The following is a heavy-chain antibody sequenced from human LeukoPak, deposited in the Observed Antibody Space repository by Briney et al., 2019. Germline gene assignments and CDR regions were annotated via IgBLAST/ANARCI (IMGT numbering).Heavy chain of an antibody. J-gene: IGHJ4*02. CDR2: IYHSGST. V-gene: IGHV4-38-2*01. CDR1: GYSISSGYY. CDR3: ARVFDYYDSSGYYFDY. Sequence: SETLSLTCAVSGYSISSGYYWGWIRQPPGKGLEWIGSIYHSGSTYYNPSLKSRVTISVDTSKNQFSLKLSSVTAADTAVYYCARVFDYYDSSGYYFDYWGQGTLVTVSS. D-gene: IGHD3-22*01.